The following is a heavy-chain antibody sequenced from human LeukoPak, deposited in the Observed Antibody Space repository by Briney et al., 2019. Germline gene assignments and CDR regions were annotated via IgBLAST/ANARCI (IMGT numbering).Heavy chain of an antibody. V-gene: IGHV3-74*01. CDR1: GFSFSNYW. CDR3: ARDLWGIAVVPFDY. CDR2: INTDGSTT. D-gene: IGHD6-19*01. Sequence: GGSLRLSCVVSGFSFSNYWMLWVRQAPGKGLVWVSRINTDGSTTSYADSVKGRFTISRDNAKNSLYLQMNSLRAEDTAVYYCARDLWGIAVVPFDYWGQGTLVTVSS. J-gene: IGHJ4*02.